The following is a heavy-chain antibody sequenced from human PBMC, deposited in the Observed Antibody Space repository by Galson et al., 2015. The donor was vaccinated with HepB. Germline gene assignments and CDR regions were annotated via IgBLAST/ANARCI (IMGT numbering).Heavy chain of an antibody. V-gene: IGHV3-74*01. CDR3: ASGGYDRVDY. J-gene: IGHJ4*02. D-gene: IGHD3-22*01. Sequence: SLRLSCAASGFTFSSYWMHWVRQASGKGLVWVSRINSDGTGKSYADSVKGRFTISRDNAKNTLYLQMNSLRAEDTAVYYCASGGYDRVDYWGQGTLVTVSS. CDR2: INSDGTGK. CDR1: GFTFSSYW.